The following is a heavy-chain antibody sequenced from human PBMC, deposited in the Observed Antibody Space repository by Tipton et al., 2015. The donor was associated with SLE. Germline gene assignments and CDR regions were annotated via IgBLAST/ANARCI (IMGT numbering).Heavy chain of an antibody. Sequence: TLSLTCTISGGSVTSSSYYWGWIRQPPGKGLEWIGSMYYSGSTNYNPSLTSRVTISVDTSKTQFSLKLRSVTAADTAVYYCARTYSGSYYSFEIWGQGTMVTVSS. CDR2: MYYSGST. D-gene: IGHD1-26*01. CDR3: ARTYSGSYYSFEI. CDR1: GGSVTSSSYY. V-gene: IGHV4-39*07. J-gene: IGHJ3*02.